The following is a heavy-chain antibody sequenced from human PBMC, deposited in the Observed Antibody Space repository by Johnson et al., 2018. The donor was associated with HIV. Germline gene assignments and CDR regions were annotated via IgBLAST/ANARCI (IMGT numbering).Heavy chain of an antibody. Sequence: QVQLVESGGGLVKPGGSLKLSCATSGFTFSDYYMRWIRQAPGKGLEWLSYISSSGSTIYYADSVKGRFTISRDNAKNSLYLQMNSLRGEDSAVYYSARDRVGATAFDIWGHGTMVTVSS. CDR1: GFTFSDYY. J-gene: IGHJ3*02. D-gene: IGHD1-26*01. CDR2: ISSSGSTI. CDR3: ARDRVGATAFDI. V-gene: IGHV3-11*04.